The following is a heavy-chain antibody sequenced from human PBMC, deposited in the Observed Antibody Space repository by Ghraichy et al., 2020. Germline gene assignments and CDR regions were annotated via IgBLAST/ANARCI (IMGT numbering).Heavy chain of an antibody. CDR1: GFTFSDCG. Sequence: GSLRLSCAASGFTFSDCGMSWVRQAPGKGLEWVSTINYSGANTHYADSVKGRFTISRDNSKDTLFLQMDNLRAEDTALYYCAKDVGAPAFFDYWGQGVLVTVSS. CDR2: INYSGANT. V-gene: IGHV3-23*01. J-gene: IGHJ4*02. CDR3: AKDVGAPAFFDY. D-gene: IGHD1-26*01.